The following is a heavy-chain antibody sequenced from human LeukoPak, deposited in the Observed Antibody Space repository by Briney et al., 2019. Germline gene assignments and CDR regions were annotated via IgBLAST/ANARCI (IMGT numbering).Heavy chain of an antibody. Sequence: GGSLRLSCAASGFTFSSYAMSWVRQAPGKGLEWVSAISGSGGSTYYADSVKGRFTIPRDNSKNTLYLQMNSLRAEDTAVYYCAKDGDILTGAFDYWGQGTLVTVSS. CDR2: ISGSGGST. CDR1: GFTFSSYA. CDR3: AKDGDILTGAFDY. D-gene: IGHD3-9*01. J-gene: IGHJ4*02. V-gene: IGHV3-23*01.